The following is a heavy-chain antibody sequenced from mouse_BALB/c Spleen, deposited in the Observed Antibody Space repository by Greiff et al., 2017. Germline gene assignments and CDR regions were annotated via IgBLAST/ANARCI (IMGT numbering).Heavy chain of an antibody. D-gene: IGHD2-4*01. J-gene: IGHJ4*01. Sequence: QVQLQQPGAELVKPGASVKLSCKASGYTFTSYWMHWVKQRPGQGLEWIGEINPSNGRTNYNEKFKSKATLTVDKSSSTAYMQLSSLTSEDSAVYFCARGLRGYAMDYWGQGTSVTVSS. CDR2: INPSNGRT. CDR3: ARGLRGYAMDY. CDR1: GYTFTSYW. V-gene: IGHV1S81*02.